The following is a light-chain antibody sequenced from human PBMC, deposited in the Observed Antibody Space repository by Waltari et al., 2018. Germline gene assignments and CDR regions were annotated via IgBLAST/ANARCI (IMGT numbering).Light chain of an antibody. Sequence: QSALTQPASVSGSPGQSLTISCTGTSSDVGGYDYVSWYHHHPGQAPQLLIFDVSYRPSGVSTRFSGSKSGNTASLAISGLQSEDEAEYFCAAWDDSLTGYVFGTGTKVTVL. CDR2: DVS. V-gene: IGLV2-14*03. J-gene: IGLJ1*01. CDR1: SSDVGGYDY. CDR3: AAWDDSLTGYV.